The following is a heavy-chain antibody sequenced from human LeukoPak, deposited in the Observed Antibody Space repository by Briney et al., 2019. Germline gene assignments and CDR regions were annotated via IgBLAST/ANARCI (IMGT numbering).Heavy chain of an antibody. V-gene: IGHV3-49*03. CDR3: TRDPVSVSSPYYFDY. D-gene: IGHD6-13*01. CDR1: GFTFGDYA. Sequence: GGSLRLSCTASGFTFGDYAMSWFRQAPGKGLEWVGFIRSKAYGGTTEYAASVKGRFTISRDDSKSIAYLQMNSLKTEDTAVYYCTRDPVSVSSPYYFDYWGQGILVTVSS. J-gene: IGHJ4*02. CDR2: IRSKAYGGTT.